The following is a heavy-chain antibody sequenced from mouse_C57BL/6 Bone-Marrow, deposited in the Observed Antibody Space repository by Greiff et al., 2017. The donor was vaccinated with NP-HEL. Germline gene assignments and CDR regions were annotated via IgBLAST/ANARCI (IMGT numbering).Heavy chain of an antibody. Sequence: EVMLVESGGDLVKPGGSLKLSCAASGFTFSSYGMSWVRQTPDKRLEWVATISSGGSYTYYPDSVKGRFTISRDNAKNTLYLQMSSLKAEDTAMYYCAAFYYGSSYPFFDYWGQGTTLTVSS. CDR1: GFTFSSYG. V-gene: IGHV5-6*02. J-gene: IGHJ2*01. D-gene: IGHD1-1*01. CDR3: AAFYYGSSYPFFDY. CDR2: ISSGGSYT.